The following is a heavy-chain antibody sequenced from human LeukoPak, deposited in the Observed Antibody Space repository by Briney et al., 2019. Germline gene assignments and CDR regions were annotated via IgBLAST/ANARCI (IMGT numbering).Heavy chain of an antibody. CDR1: GFTFSSYA. CDR3: ASFPTYYYDSSGYFLY. J-gene: IGHJ4*02. V-gene: IGHV3-23*01. D-gene: IGHD3-22*01. Sequence: GGSLRLSCAASGFTFSSYAMSWVRQAPGKGLEWVSAISGSGGSTYYADSVKGRFTISRDNSKNTLYLQMSSLRAEDTAVYYCASFPTYYYDSSGYFLYWGQGTLVTVSS. CDR2: ISGSGGST.